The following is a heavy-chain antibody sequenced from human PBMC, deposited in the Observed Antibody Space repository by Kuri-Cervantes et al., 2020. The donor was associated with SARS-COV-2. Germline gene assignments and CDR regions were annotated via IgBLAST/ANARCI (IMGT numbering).Heavy chain of an antibody. D-gene: IGHD3-10*01. V-gene: IGHV3-33*01. Sequence: GGSLRLSCTTSGFTFGDYAIHWVRQAPGKGLEWVSVIWYDGKNEYYAGSVKGRFNISRDTSKNTVSLHMNSLRAEDTAMYYCATGAANSYMDVWGRGTTVTVSS. J-gene: IGHJ6*03. CDR2: IWYDGKNE. CDR3: ATGAANSYMDV. CDR1: GFTFGDYA.